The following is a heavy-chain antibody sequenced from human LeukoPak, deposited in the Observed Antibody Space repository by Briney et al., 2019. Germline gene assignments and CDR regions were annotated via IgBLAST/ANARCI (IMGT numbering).Heavy chain of an antibody. J-gene: IGHJ4*02. CDR1: GLTFSRET. D-gene: IGHD3-22*01. CDR3: AKGDHYYDSSGYGTRLYYFDY. CDR2: ISYDGSNK. Sequence: PGGSLRLSCVVSGLTFSRETMGWVRQAPGKGLEWVAVISYDGSNKYYADSVKGRFTTSRDNSKNTLYLQMNSLRAEDTAVYYCAKGDHYYDSSGYGTRLYYFDYWGQGTLVTVSS. V-gene: IGHV3-30*18.